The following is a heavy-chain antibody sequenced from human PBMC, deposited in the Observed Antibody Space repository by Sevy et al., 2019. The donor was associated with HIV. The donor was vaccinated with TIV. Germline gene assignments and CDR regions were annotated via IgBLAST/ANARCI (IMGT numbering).Heavy chain of an antibody. J-gene: IGHJ6*03. CDR2: ISGSGTRT. D-gene: IGHD3-22*01. Sequence: GGSLRLSCAVSGFSFDSYGMTWVRQAPGKGLEWVSGISGSGTRTYYADSVKGRFIISRDNSKNTLYLQMNSLRAEDTADFYCGKGGGGHYDPDEIAYYFYYYNMDVWGKGTTVTVSS. CDR3: GKGGGGHYDPDEIAYYFYYYNMDV. V-gene: IGHV3-23*01. CDR1: GFSFDSYG.